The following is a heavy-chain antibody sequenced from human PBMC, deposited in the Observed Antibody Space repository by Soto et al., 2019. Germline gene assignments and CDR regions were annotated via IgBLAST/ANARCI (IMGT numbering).Heavy chain of an antibody. D-gene: IGHD6-13*01. V-gene: IGHV3-23*01. J-gene: IGHJ6*02. CDR3: AKGAGKIAAAAMDV. CDR1: GFTFSSYA. CDR2: ISGSGGST. Sequence: LSLSCXASGFTFSSYAMSWVRQAPGKGLEWVSAISGSGGSTYYADSAKGRFTISRDNSKNTLYLQMNSLRAEDTAVYYCAKGAGKIAAAAMDVWGQGTTVTVSS.